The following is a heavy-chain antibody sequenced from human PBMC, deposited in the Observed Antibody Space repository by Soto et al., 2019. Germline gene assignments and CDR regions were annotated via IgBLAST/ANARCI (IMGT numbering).Heavy chain of an antibody. D-gene: IGHD6-13*01. Sequence: GGSLRLSCAASGFTFSSYAMSWFRQAPGKGLEWVSAISGSGGSTYYADSVKGRFTISRDNSKNTLYLQMNSLRAEDTAVYYCARLELWYRSSWEGSSYYYMDVWGKGTTVTVSS. J-gene: IGHJ6*03. CDR1: GFTFSSYA. V-gene: IGHV3-23*01. CDR2: ISGSGGST. CDR3: ARLELWYRSSWEGSSYYYMDV.